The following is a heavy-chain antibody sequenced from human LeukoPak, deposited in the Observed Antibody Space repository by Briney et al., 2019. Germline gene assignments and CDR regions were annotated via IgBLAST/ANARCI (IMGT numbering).Heavy chain of an antibody. CDR2: ISGSGGST. J-gene: IGHJ5*01. D-gene: IGHD6-13*01. Sequence: TGGSLRLSCAASGFTFSSYAMSWVRQAPGKGLEWVSAISGSGGSTYYADSVKGRFTISRDNSKNTLYLQMNSLRAEDTAVYYCAKDRGSSWYVSGSDWFDSWGQGTLVTVSS. V-gene: IGHV3-23*01. CDR1: GFTFSSYA. CDR3: AKDRGSSWYVSGSDWFDS.